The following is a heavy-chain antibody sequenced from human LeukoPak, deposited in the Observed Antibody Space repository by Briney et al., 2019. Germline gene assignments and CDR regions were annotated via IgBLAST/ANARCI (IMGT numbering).Heavy chain of an antibody. Sequence: SQTLSLTCVISGDSVSSNSAAWNWIRQSPSRGLEWLGRIYYRSKWHNNYAKFVKSRITINPDTSKNRFSLQLNSVTPEDTAVYYCARGDIGLGDWGQGTLVTVSS. J-gene: IGHJ4*02. CDR3: ARGDIGLGD. CDR1: GDSVSSNSAA. V-gene: IGHV6-1*01. D-gene: IGHD5-12*01. CDR2: IYYRSKWHN.